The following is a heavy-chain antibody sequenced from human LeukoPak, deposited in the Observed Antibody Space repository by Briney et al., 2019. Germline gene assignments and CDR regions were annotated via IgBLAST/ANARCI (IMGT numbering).Heavy chain of an antibody. D-gene: IGHD6-13*01. Sequence: SETLSLTCTVSGVSISTRTYYWAWIRQPPGKGLEWIGSIYYTGNTNYNPSLKSRVTISVDTSKNQFSLKVTLVTAADTAVYYCARQGDTSSWYNWFDPWGQGTLVTVST. J-gene: IGHJ5*02. V-gene: IGHV4-39*01. CDR1: GVSISTRTYY. CDR2: IYYTGNT. CDR3: ARQGDTSSWYNWFDP.